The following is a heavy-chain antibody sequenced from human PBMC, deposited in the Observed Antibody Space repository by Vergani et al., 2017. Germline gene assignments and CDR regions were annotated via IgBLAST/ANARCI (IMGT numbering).Heavy chain of an antibody. Sequence: QVQLQESGPGLVKPSETLSLTCAVSGFSIDTGYYWDWIRQPPGKGLEWIGSIYRTGRTPFHPSLKSRVTISVDTSNNHFSLRLNSLTAADTAVYYCARRSGIVYDIFSGTQYFFDFWGQGTLVTVSS. CDR1: GFSIDTGYY. V-gene: IGHV4-38-2*01. J-gene: IGHJ4*02. CDR3: ARRSGIVYDIFSGTQYFFDF. CDR2: IYRTGRT. D-gene: IGHD3-9*01.